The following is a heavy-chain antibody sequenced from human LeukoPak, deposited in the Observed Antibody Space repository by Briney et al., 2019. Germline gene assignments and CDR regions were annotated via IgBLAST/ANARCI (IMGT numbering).Heavy chain of an antibody. Sequence: SQTLSLTCTVSGGSISSGSYYWSWLRQPAGKGLEWIGRIYTSGSTNYNPSLKSRVTISVDTSKNQFSLKLSSVTAADTAMYYCASVSGIQNSGSSQGGDAFDIWGQGTMVTVSS. CDR2: IYTSGST. J-gene: IGHJ3*02. CDR1: GGSISSGSYY. CDR3: ASVSGIQNSGSSQGGDAFDI. V-gene: IGHV4-61*02. D-gene: IGHD1-26*01.